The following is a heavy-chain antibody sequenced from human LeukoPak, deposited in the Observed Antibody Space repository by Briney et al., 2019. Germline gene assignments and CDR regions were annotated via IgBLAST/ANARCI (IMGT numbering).Heavy chain of an antibody. V-gene: IGHV3-7*01. CDR1: GFSFSTYW. Sequence: GGSLRLSCAASGFSFSTYWMTWVRQAPGKGLEWVANINQDGSEKHYVDSVKGRFTISRDNAKNSSYLQMNSLRAEDTAVYYCARDNVRKDDYWGQGTLVTVSS. J-gene: IGHJ4*02. CDR2: INQDGSEK. CDR3: ARDNVRKDDY. D-gene: IGHD2-8*01.